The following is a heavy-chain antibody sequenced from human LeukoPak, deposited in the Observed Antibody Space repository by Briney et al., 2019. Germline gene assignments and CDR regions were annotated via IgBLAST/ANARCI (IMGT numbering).Heavy chain of an antibody. J-gene: IGHJ4*02. V-gene: IGHV3-23*01. D-gene: IGHD3-9*01. CDR1: GFTFSSYG. CDR2: ISGSGGTT. Sequence: PGGSLRLSCAASGFTFSSYGMSWVRQAPGKGLEWVSAISGSGGTTYYADSVKGRFTISRDNSKNTLHLQMNSLRVEDTAVYYCAKVGQNYDILTYYFDYWGQGTLVTVSS. CDR3: AKVGQNYDILTYYFDY.